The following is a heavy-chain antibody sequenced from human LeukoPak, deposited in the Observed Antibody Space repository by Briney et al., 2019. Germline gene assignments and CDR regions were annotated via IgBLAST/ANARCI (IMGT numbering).Heavy chain of an antibody. D-gene: IGHD3-22*01. V-gene: IGHV3-48*03. Sequence: GGSLRLSCAASGFTFSSYEMNWVRQAPGKGLEWVSYISSSGSKIYYADSVKGRFTISRDNAKNSLYLQVNSLRAEDTAVYYCARDRARVTGSGYYDYWGQGTLVTVSS. J-gene: IGHJ4*02. CDR1: GFTFSSYE. CDR2: ISSSGSKI. CDR3: ARDRARVTGSGYYDY.